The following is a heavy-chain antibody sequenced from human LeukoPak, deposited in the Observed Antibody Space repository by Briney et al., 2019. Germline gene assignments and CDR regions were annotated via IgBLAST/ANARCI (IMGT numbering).Heavy chain of an antibody. D-gene: IGHD6-19*01. CDR1: GGSFSGYY. V-gene: IGHV4-59*01. J-gene: IGHJ4*02. Sequence: RTSETLSLTCAVYGGSFSGYYWSWIRQPPGKGLEWIGYIYHTGSTNYSPSLKSRVTMSVDASRNQFSLKPVSVTAADTAVYCCARDRGSTGYYYLDSWGQGILVTVSS. CDR2: IYHTGST. CDR3: ARDRGSTGYYYLDS.